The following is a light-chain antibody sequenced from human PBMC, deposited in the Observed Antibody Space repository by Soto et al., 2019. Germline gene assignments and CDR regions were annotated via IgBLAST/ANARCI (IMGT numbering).Light chain of an antibody. V-gene: IGKV3-15*01. CDR2: GAS. CDR1: QSVSSN. CDR3: QQYNNWVIR. J-gene: IGKJ5*01. Sequence: EIVMTQSPATLSVSPGERATLSCRASQSVSSNLAWYQQKPGQAPRLLIYGASTRATGIPARFSGSGSGTEFALTISSLHSEDFAGYICQQYNNWVIRVGQGTRLEIK.